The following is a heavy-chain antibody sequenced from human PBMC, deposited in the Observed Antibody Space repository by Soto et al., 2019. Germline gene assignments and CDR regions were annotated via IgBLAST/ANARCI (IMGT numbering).Heavy chain of an antibody. CDR2: ISGSGGST. Sequence: EVQLLESGGGLVQPGGSLRLSCAASGFTFSSYAXXWVRQAPGKGLEWVSAISGSGGSTYYADSVKGRFTISRDNSKNTLYLQMNSLRAEDTAVYYCASTWIQLWLGFDPWGQGTLVTVSS. CDR3: ASTWIQLWLGFDP. J-gene: IGHJ5*02. CDR1: GFTFSSYA. V-gene: IGHV3-23*01. D-gene: IGHD5-18*01.